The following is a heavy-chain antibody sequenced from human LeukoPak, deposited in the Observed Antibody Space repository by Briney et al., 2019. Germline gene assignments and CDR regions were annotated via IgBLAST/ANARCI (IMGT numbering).Heavy chain of an antibody. CDR3: ASLSPGYSSGLDY. CDR1: GFTVSSNY. CDR2: IYSGGST. J-gene: IGHJ4*02. Sequence: GGSLRLSCAASGFTVSSNYMSWVRQAPGKGLEWVSVIYSGGSTYYADSVKGRFTISRDNSKNTLYLQMNSLRAEDTAVYYCASLSPGYSSGLDYWGQGTLVTVSS. V-gene: IGHV3-53*01. D-gene: IGHD6-19*01.